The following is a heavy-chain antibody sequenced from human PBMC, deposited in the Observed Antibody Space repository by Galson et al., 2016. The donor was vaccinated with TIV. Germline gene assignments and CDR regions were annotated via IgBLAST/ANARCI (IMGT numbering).Heavy chain of an antibody. V-gene: IGHV3-7*01. Sequence: SLRLSCAASGFPFRKYWMTWVRQAPGKGLEWVASITEGGSEKKYMDSVKGRFIFSRDNAWDSVDLQMKSLRVEDTAVYFCTRLAPHSVFDHWGQGALVTVSS. CDR2: ITEGGSEK. J-gene: IGHJ4*02. CDR3: TRLAPHSVFDH. CDR1: GFPFRKYW.